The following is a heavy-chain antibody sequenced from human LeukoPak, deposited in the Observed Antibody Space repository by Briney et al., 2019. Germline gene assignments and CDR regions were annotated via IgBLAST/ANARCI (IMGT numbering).Heavy chain of an antibody. D-gene: IGHD6-6*01. J-gene: IGHJ4*02. CDR1: GFTFSSYS. Sequence: PGGSLRLSCAASGFTFSSYSMNWVRQAPGKGLEWVSSISSSSSYIYYADSVEGRFTISRDNAKNSLYLQMNSLRAEDTAVYYCARTRVSSSSSFDYWGQGTLVTVSS. CDR2: ISSSSSYI. CDR3: ARTRVSSSSSFDY. V-gene: IGHV3-21*01.